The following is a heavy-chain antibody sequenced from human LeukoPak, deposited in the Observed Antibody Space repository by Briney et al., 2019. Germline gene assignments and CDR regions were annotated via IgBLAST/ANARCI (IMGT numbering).Heavy chain of an antibody. Sequence: SRTLSLTCAISGDSVSSNSAAWSWSRQSATSGLGLLRRTYYRSKWYTDYAVAVKSRITINPETSTNPCSLQLNSVTPEDRTVYYGAREITMVPGVIITVYDYWGQGPLVTVSS. CDR1: GDSVSSNSAA. J-gene: IGHJ4*02. D-gene: IGHD3-10*01. CDR2: TYYRSKWYT. V-gene: IGHV6-1*01. CDR3: AREITMVPGVIITVYDY.